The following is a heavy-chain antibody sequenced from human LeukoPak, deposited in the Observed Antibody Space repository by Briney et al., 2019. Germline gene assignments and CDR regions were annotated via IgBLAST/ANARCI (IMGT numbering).Heavy chain of an antibody. J-gene: IGHJ2*01. CDR2: INHSGST. CDR3: ARVEAAAGALWYFDL. V-gene: IGHV4-34*01. Sequence: SETLSRTCAVYGGSFSGYYWSWIRQPPGKGLEWIGEINHSGSTNYNPSLKSRVTISVDTSKNQFSLKLSSVTAADTAVYYCARVEAAAGALWYFDLWGRGTLVTVSS. D-gene: IGHD6-13*01. CDR1: GGSFSGYY.